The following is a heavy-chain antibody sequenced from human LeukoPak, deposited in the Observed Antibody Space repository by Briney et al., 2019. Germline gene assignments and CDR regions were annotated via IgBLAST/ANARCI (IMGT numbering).Heavy chain of an antibody. CDR1: GFTFSSYS. CDR3: ARGTRTQWLVRGPYYFDY. J-gene: IGHJ4*02. V-gene: IGHV3-7*01. CDR2: IKQDGSEK. Sequence: GGSLRLSCAASGFTFSSYSMSWVRQAPGKGLEWVANIKQDGSEKYYVDSVKGRFTISRDNAKNSLYLQMNSLRAEDTAVYYCARGTRTQWLVRGPYYFDYWGQGTLVTVSS. D-gene: IGHD6-19*01.